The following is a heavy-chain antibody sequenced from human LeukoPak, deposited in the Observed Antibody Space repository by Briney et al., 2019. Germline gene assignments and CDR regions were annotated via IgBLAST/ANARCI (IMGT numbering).Heavy chain of an antibody. V-gene: IGHV3-21*01. CDR3: AKGGNVLYYDILTGHTQGYYFDY. Sequence: PGGSLRLSCAASGFTFSSYSMNWVRQAPGKGLEWVSSISSSSGYIYYADSVKGRFTISRDNAKNSLYLQMNSLRAEDTAVYYCAKGGNVLYYDILTGHTQGYYFDYWGQGTLVTVSS. J-gene: IGHJ4*02. CDR1: GFTFSSYS. CDR2: ISSSSGYI. D-gene: IGHD3-9*01.